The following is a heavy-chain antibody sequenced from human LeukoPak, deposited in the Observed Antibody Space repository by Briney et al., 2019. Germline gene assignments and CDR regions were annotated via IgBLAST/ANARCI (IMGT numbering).Heavy chain of an antibody. D-gene: IGHD2-15*01. Sequence: GRSLRLSCLVCGFSLNSYVDHWVRQAPGKGLEWVALMSNDGSKKYYADSVKGRFTISRDTSKNTLYVQMNGLRAEDTAVYYCARGLYGSSWYFFQHWGQGALVTVSS. CDR1: GFSLNSYV. CDR3: ARGLYGSSWYFFQH. V-gene: IGHV3-30-3*01. J-gene: IGHJ1*01. CDR2: MSNDGSKK.